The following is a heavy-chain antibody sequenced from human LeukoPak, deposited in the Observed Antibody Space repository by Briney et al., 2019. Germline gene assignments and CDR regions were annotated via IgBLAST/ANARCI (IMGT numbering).Heavy chain of an antibody. D-gene: IGHD5-18*01. Sequence: GGSLRLSCAASGFTFSGSAIHWVRQASGKGLEWVGRIRSKTNNYATASAASVKGRFTISRDDSKNTAYLQMNSLKTEDTAVYYCARGVDTAMVVYWGQGTLVTVSS. J-gene: IGHJ4*02. CDR1: GFTFSGSA. CDR2: IRSKTNNYAT. CDR3: ARGVDTAMVVY. V-gene: IGHV3-73*01.